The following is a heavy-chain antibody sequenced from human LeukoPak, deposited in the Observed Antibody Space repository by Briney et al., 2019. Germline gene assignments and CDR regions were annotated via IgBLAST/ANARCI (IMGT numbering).Heavy chain of an antibody. D-gene: IGHD6-13*01. CDR1: GFTFSSYE. V-gene: IGHV3-48*03. Sequence: GGSLRLSCAASGFTFSSYEMNWVRQAPGKGLEWVSYISSSGSTIYYADSVKGRFTISRDNAKNSLYLQMSSLRAEDSAVYYCARDQAGRHSDYWGRGTLVTVSS. CDR3: ARDQAGRHSDY. J-gene: IGHJ4*02. CDR2: ISSSGSTI.